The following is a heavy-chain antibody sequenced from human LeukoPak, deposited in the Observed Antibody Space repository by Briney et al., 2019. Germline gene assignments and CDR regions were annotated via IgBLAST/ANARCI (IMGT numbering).Heavy chain of an antibody. CDR2: IYSGGST. Sequence: GGSLRLSCAASGFTVSSNYMSWVRQAPGKGLEWVSVIYSGGSTYYADSVKGRFTISRDNSKNTLYLQMNSLRAEYTAVYYCARGLSSTSPLVFDYWGQGTLVTVSS. D-gene: IGHD2-2*01. J-gene: IGHJ4*02. CDR1: GFTVSSNY. CDR3: ARGLSSTSPLVFDY. V-gene: IGHV3-66*01.